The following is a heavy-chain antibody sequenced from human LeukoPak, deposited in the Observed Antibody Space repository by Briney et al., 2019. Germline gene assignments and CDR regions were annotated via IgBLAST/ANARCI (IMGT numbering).Heavy chain of an antibody. J-gene: IGHJ3*02. CDR2: IYYSGST. CDR1: GGSISSSSYY. Sequence: SETLSLTCTVSGGSISSSSYYWGWIRQPPGKGLEWIGSIYYSGSTYYNPSLKSRVTISVDTSKNQFSLKLNSVTAADTAVYYCARLVVCSSASCSDAFDIWGQGTLVTVSS. V-gene: IGHV4-39*07. D-gene: IGHD2-2*01. CDR3: ARLVVCSSASCSDAFDI.